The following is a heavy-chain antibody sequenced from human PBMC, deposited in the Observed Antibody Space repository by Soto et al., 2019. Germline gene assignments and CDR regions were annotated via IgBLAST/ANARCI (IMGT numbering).Heavy chain of an antibody. D-gene: IGHD1-1*01. V-gene: IGHV3-48*01. J-gene: IGHJ6*03. CDR1: GFTFSGYS. CDR3: ARVSATGTSYYYSYYYMDV. Sequence: GSLRLSCAASGFTFSGYSMNWVRQAPGKGLEWVSYISSSSSTMYYADSVKGRFTISRDNAKNSLYLQMNSLRAEDTAVYYCARVSATGTSYYYSYYYMDVWGKGT. CDR2: ISSSSSTM.